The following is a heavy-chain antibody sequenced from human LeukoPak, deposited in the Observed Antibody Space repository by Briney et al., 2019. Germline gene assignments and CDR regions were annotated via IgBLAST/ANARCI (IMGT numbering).Heavy chain of an antibody. CDR3: AKGPGAGGNTWYYFDC. D-gene: IGHD6-13*01. Sequence: GGSLRLSCAASGFTFSSYAMSWVRQAPGKGLEWVSAISGSGGSTYYADSVKGRFTISTDYSKTTLYLQMNSLRADDTAVYYCAKGPGAGGNTWYYFDCWGQGTLVTVSS. V-gene: IGHV3-23*01. J-gene: IGHJ4*02. CDR1: GFTFSSYA. CDR2: ISGSGGST.